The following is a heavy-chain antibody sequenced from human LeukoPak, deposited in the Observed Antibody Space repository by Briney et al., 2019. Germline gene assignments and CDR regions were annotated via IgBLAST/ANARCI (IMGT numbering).Heavy chain of an antibody. D-gene: IGHD3-10*01. CDR2: IIPIFGTA. CDR1: GGTFSSYA. J-gene: IGHJ6*03. CDR3: ASSVVPTYYYYMDV. V-gene: IGHV1-69*05. Sequence: SAKVSCKASGGTFSSYAISWVRQAPGQGLEWMGGIIPIFGTANYAQKFQGRVTITTDESTSTAYMELSSLRSEDTAVYYCASSVVPTYYYYMDVWGKGTTVTVSS.